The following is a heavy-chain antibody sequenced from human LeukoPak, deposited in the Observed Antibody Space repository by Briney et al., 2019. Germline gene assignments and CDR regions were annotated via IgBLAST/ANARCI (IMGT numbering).Heavy chain of an antibody. CDR2: IYSGGST. D-gene: IGHD6-19*01. Sequence: GGSLRLSCAASGFTVSSNYMSWVRQAPGKGLEWVSVIYSGGSTYYADSVKGRFTISRDISKNTLYLQMNSLRAEDTAVYYCAKDEGSGWYYFDYWGQGSLVTVSS. CDR3: AKDEGSGWYYFDY. CDR1: GFTVSSNY. J-gene: IGHJ4*02. V-gene: IGHV3-53*01.